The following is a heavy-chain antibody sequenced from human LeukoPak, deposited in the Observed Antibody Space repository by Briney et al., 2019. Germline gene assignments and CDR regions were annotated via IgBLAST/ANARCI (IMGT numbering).Heavy chain of an antibody. CDR1: GFTFSSYA. D-gene: IGHD2-15*01. Sequence: GGSLRLSCAASGFTFSSYAMSWVRQAPGKGLEWVSAISGSGGSTYYADSVKGRFTISRDNSKNTLYPQMNSLRAEDTAVYYCAKRQAIGYCSGGSCYSPPIDYWGQGTLVTVSS. CDR3: AKRQAIGYCSGGSCYSPPIDY. J-gene: IGHJ4*02. CDR2: ISGSGGST. V-gene: IGHV3-23*01.